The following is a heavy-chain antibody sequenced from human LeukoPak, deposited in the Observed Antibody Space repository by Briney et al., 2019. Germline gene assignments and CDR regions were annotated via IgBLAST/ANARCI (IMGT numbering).Heavy chain of an antibody. J-gene: IGHJ4*02. D-gene: IGHD3-22*01. Sequence: ASVKVSCKASGYTFTDYYMHWLRLAPGKGLEWVGWIKPNSGGRNYAQKFQGRVTMTRDTSISTAYMELSRLTSDDTAVYYCARDGHDSSGYYPDYWGQGTRVTVSS. V-gene: IGHV1-2*02. CDR2: IKPNSGGR. CDR1: GYTFTDYY. CDR3: ARDGHDSSGYYPDY.